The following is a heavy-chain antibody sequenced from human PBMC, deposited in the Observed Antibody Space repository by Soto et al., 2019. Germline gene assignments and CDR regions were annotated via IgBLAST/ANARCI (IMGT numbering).Heavy chain of an antibody. CDR2: ISGSGGST. CDR3: AKASLKNISKYYYMDV. CDR1: GFTFSSYA. J-gene: IGHJ6*03. Sequence: PGGSLRLSFAASGFTFSSYAMGWVRQAPGKGLEWVSAISGSGGSTYYADSVKGRFTISRDNSKNTLYLQMNSLRAEDTAVYYCAKASLKNISKYYYMDVWGKGTTVTVSS. D-gene: IGHD3-3*02. V-gene: IGHV3-23*01.